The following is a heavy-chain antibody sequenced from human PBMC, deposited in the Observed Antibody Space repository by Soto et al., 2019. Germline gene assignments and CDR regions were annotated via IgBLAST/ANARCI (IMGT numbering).Heavy chain of an antibody. D-gene: IGHD3-10*01. CDR3: DHGSGSYYGY. CDR2: ISYDGSNK. Sequence: QVQLVESGGGVVQPGRSLRLSCAASGFTFSSYAMHWVRQAPGKGLEWVAVISYDGSNKYYADSVKGRLTISRDNSKNTLYLQMNSLRAEDTAVYYCDHGSGSYYGYWGQGTLVTVSS. CDR1: GFTFSSYA. J-gene: IGHJ4*02. V-gene: IGHV3-30-3*01.